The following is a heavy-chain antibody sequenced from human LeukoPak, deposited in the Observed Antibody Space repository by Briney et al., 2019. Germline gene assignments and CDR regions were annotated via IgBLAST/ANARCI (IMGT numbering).Heavy chain of an antibody. CDR2: IYSGGST. J-gene: IGHJ4*02. V-gene: IGHV3-53*01. Sequence: GGSLRLSCAASGFTVSSNYMSWVRQAPGKGLEWVSVIYSGGSTYYADSVKGRFTISRDNSKNTLYLQMNSLRAEDTAVYYCASRNYYDSSGLLDYWGQGTLVTVSS. CDR3: ASRNYYDSSGLLDY. CDR1: GFTVSSNY. D-gene: IGHD3-22*01.